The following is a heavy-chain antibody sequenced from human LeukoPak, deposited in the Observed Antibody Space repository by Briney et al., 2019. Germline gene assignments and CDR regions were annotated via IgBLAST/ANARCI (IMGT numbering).Heavy chain of an antibody. Sequence: ASVKVSCKASGYTFTGSYIHWVRQAPGQGLEWMGWINPSSGGTTYAQNFQCRVTMTRDTSISTAYMELSSLRSDDTAVYYCARASYNDYWGQGTLVTVSS. CDR1: GYTFTGSY. CDR2: INPSSGGT. J-gene: IGHJ4*02. V-gene: IGHV1-2*02. D-gene: IGHD5-24*01. CDR3: ARASYNDY.